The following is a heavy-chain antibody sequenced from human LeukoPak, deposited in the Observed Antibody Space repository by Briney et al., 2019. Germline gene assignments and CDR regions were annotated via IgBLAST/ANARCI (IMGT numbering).Heavy chain of an antibody. CDR1: RFTFDDYG. Sequence: GGSLRLSCAASRFTFDDYGMHWVRQVPGKGLEWVSLISRDGSGTYYADSVKGRFTISRDNSKNSLYLQMNSLRTEDTALYYCAKDAYSSGWYYFDSWGQGTLVTVSS. CDR3: AKDAYSSGWYYFDS. V-gene: IGHV3-43*02. D-gene: IGHD6-19*01. J-gene: IGHJ4*02. CDR2: ISRDGSGT.